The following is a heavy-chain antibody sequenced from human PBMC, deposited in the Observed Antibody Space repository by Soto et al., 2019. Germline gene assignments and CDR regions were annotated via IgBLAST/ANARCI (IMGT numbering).Heavy chain of an antibody. D-gene: IGHD2-15*01. J-gene: IGHJ4*02. Sequence: GGSLRLSCAASGFTFSGYAMSWVRQAPGKGLEWVSAISGSGGSKYYADSVNGRFTISRDNSKNTLYLQMNSLRAEDTAVYYCAKATVVTPPGGYWGQGTLVTVSS. V-gene: IGHV3-23*01. CDR2: ISGSGGSK. CDR3: AKATVVTPPGGY. CDR1: GFTFSGYA.